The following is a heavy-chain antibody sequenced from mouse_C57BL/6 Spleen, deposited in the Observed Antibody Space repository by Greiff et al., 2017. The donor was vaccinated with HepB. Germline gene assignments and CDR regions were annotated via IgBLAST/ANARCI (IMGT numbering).Heavy chain of an antibody. CDR1: GYSITSGYG. D-gene: IGHD1-2*01. J-gene: IGHJ2*01. Sequence: EVKLQESGPGLVKPSQSLSLTCTVTGYSITSGYGWNWIRQFPGNKLEWMGYISYSGSTNYNPSLKCRISITRDTSKNQFFLQLNSVTTEDTATYYCARTARIKYWGQGTTLTVSS. V-gene: IGHV3-2*02. CDR3: ARTARIKY. CDR2: ISYSGST.